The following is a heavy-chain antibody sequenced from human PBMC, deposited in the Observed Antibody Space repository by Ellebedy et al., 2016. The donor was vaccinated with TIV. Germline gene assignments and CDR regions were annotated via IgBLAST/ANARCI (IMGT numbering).Heavy chain of an antibody. D-gene: IGHD4-17*01. CDR3: AARGSAVTTEIDY. J-gene: IGHJ4*02. V-gene: IGHV3-23*01. CDR1: GFTFSSYA. Sequence: GGSLRLSXAASGFTFSSYAMSWVRQAPGKGLEWVSAISGSGGSTYYADSVKGRFTISRDNSKNTLYLQMNSLRAEDTAVYYCAARGSAVTTEIDYWGQGTLVTVSS. CDR2: ISGSGGST.